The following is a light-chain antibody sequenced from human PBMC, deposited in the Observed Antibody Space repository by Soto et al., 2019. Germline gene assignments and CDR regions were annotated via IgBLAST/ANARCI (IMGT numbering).Light chain of an antibody. J-gene: IGKJ3*01. V-gene: IGKV3-15*01. CDR3: QQYNDWPPGT. CDR2: GGS. Sequence: DIVVTQSPATLSVSPGERATLSCRASQSVSSNLAWYQQNPGQAPRLLIYGGSTRATGIPARFSVSGSGTEFTLTITSLQSEDFAIYYCQQYNDWPPGTFGPGTKVDIK. CDR1: QSVSSN.